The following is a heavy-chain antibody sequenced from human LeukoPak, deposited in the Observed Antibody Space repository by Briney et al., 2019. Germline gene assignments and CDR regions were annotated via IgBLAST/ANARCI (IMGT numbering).Heavy chain of an antibody. CDR1: AFTFRRFS. Sequence: GRSLRLSSAAAAFTFRRFSMNWVTQAPRQGPEWVSSKSSSSNGVYYGDSVKGRFNISRDNAKMSLYLQMNSLRADDTAVYYCARGQEYRSYYYMDVWGKGTTVTVSS. CDR2: KSSSSNGV. J-gene: IGHJ6*03. V-gene: IGHV3-21*01. CDR3: ARGQEYRSYYYMDV. D-gene: IGHD2-2*01.